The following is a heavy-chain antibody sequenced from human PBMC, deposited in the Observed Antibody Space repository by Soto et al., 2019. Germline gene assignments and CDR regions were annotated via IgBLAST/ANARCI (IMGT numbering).Heavy chain of an antibody. J-gene: IGHJ4*02. V-gene: IGHV1-18*04. Sequence: ASVQVSCEASGYTFTTYGFSWVRQAPGQGLECVGWISASNGNTHHSQKFQGRVTMTTDTSTSTAYMELRSLTSGDTAVYYCASEPIYYNDRSGYYPLGYWGQGTLVTVSS. D-gene: IGHD3-22*01. CDR2: ISASNGNT. CDR1: GYTFTTYG. CDR3: ASEPIYYNDRSGYYPLGY.